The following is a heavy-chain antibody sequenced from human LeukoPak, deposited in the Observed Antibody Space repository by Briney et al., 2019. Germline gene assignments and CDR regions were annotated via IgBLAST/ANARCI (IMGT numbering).Heavy chain of an antibody. CDR1: GFAFSSYG. Sequence: GGSLRLSCAASGFAFSSYGMHWVRQAPGKGLEWVTFIRYDGSIRYYADSVKGRFTISRDNSKNTLYQQMNSLKAEDTAVYYCAKIANTGATDYWGQGTLVTVSS. D-gene: IGHD2-8*02. CDR3: AKIANTGATDY. V-gene: IGHV3-30*02. CDR2: IRYDGSIR. J-gene: IGHJ4*02.